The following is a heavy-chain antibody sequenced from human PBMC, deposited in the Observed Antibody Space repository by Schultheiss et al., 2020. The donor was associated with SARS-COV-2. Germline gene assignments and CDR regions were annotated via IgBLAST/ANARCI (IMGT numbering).Heavy chain of an antibody. D-gene: IGHD6-6*01. J-gene: IGHJ4*02. Sequence: ASVKVSCKASGYTFTGYYMHWVRQAPGQGLEWMGWISAYNGNTNYAQKLQGRVTMTRNTSISTAYMELSSLRSEDTAVYYCARGWVPKQLVRDYWGQGTLVTVSS. CDR1: GYTFTGYY. V-gene: IGHV1-8*02. CDR3: ARGWVPKQLVRDY. CDR2: ISAYNGNT.